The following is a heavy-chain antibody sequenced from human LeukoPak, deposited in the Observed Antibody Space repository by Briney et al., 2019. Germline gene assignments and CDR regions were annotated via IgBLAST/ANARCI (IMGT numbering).Heavy chain of an antibody. CDR3: ARVRYDILTGYRYFDY. Sequence: GSPRLSCAASGFTFSSYDMHWVRQATGKGLEWVSAIGTAGDTYYPGSVKGRFTISRENAKNSLYLQMNSLRAGDTAVYYCARVRYDILTGYRYFDYWGQGTLVTVSS. D-gene: IGHD3-9*01. CDR2: IGTAGDT. J-gene: IGHJ4*02. CDR1: GFTFSSYD. V-gene: IGHV3-13*01.